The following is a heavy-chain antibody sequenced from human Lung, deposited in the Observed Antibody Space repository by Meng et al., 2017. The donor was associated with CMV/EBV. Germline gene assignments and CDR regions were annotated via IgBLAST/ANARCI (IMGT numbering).Heavy chain of an antibody. CDR2: INPSGGST. D-gene: IGHD2-2*02. CDR1: GYTFTSYY. CDR3: ARAGRYCSSTSCYNEDYYYYYGMDV. Sequence: ASVKVSXKASGYTFTSYYMHWVRQAPGQGLEWMGIINPSGGSTSYAQKFQGRVTMTRDTSTSTVYMELSSLGSEDTAVYYCARAGRYCSSTSCYNEDYYYYYGMDVWGQGNXVXVSS. J-gene: IGHJ6*02. V-gene: IGHV1-46*01.